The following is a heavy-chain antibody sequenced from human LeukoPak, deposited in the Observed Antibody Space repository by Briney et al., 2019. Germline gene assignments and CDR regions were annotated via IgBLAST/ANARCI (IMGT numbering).Heavy chain of an antibody. Sequence: ASETLSLTCAVYGGSFSGYYWSWIRQPPGKGLERIGEINHSGSTNYSPSLKSRVTISVDTSKNQFSLKLSSVTAADTTVYYCARGVGSSHNWFDPWGQGTLVTVSS. CDR2: INHSGST. V-gene: IGHV4-34*01. CDR1: GGSFSGYY. D-gene: IGHD2-15*01. CDR3: ARGVGSSHNWFDP. J-gene: IGHJ5*02.